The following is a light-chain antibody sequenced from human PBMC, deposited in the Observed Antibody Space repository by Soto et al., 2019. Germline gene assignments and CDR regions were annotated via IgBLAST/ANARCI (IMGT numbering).Light chain of an antibody. CDR1: QSLPHSNGYNY. CDR2: LGS. CDR3: MQALQTPTT. V-gene: IGKV2-28*01. J-gene: IGKJ2*01. Sequence: VMTQSPLSLPVTPGEPASISCRSSQSLPHSNGYNYLDWYLQKPGQSPQLLIYLGSNRSSGVPDRFSGSGSGTDFTLKISRVEAEDVGVYYCMQALQTPTTFGQGTKLEIK.